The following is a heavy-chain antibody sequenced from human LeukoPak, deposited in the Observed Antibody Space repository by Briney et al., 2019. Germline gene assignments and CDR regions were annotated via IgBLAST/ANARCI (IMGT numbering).Heavy chain of an antibody. V-gene: IGHV4-39*01. CDR3: ATYCSTTNCYPD. Sequence: SETLYLTCTVSGGSISSRTYKWGWVRQPPGKGLQWIGSMSYSGDSYYDPSLKSRVTMSVDTSKNQFSLRLSSVTAADTAVYYCATYCSTTNCYPDWGQGTLVTVSS. CDR1: GGSISSRTYK. D-gene: IGHD2-2*01. J-gene: IGHJ4*02. CDR2: MSYSGDS.